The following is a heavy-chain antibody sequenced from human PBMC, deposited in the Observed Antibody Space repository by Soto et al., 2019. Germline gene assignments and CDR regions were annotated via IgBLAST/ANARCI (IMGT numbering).Heavy chain of an antibody. CDR1: GFSFTNDW. V-gene: IGHV3-7*05. CDR2: IKGDGSKT. Sequence: QLVESRGGLVQPGGSLRLSCEASGFSFTNDWMTWVRQAPGKGLEWVANIKGDGSKTSYLDSVRGRLTVSRDNAKGSLYLQMISLRAEDTALYYCPRDVSPVSSDLYCDAFDIWGQGKMVTVSS. CDR3: PRDVSPVSSDLYCDAFDI. J-gene: IGHJ3*02. D-gene: IGHD2-8*02.